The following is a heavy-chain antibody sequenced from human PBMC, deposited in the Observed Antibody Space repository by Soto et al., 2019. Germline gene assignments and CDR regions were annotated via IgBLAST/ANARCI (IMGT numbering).Heavy chain of an antibody. V-gene: IGHV1-69*13. CDR1: GGTFSSYA. D-gene: IGHD5-18*01. Sequence: SVKVSCKASGGTFSSYAISCVRQAPGQGLEWMGGIIPIFGTANYAQKFQGRVTITADESTSTAYMELSSLRSEDTAVYYCARGRTGYSYGPAGYWGQGTLVTVSS. CDR3: ARGRTGYSYGPAGY. CDR2: IIPIFGTA. J-gene: IGHJ1*01.